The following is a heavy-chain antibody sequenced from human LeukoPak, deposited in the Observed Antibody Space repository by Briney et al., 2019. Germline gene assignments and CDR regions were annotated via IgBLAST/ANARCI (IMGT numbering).Heavy chain of an antibody. Sequence: GRSLRLSCTASGFTFGDYHMSWVRQAPGKGLEWVGFITSKAYGGTTEYAASVKGRLTISRDDSKSIAYLQMNSLKTEDTAVYYCTRCSYYDLWSGYHSFWGQGTLVIVSS. D-gene: IGHD3-3*01. CDR3: TRCSYYDLWSGYHSF. J-gene: IGHJ4*02. V-gene: IGHV3-49*04. CDR1: GFTFGDYH. CDR2: ITSKAYGGTT.